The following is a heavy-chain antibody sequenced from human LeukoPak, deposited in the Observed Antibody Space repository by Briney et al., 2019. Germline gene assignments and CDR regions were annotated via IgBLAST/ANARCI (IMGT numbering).Heavy chain of an antibody. J-gene: IGHJ3*02. V-gene: IGHV7-4-1*02. Sequence: GASVKVSCKASGYTLTSYAMNWVRQAPGQGLEWMGWINTNTGNPTYAQGFTGRFVFSLDTSVSTAYLQISSLKAEDTAVYYCARDDYDSSGDALDIWGQGTMVTVSS. D-gene: IGHD3-22*01. CDR3: ARDDYDSSGDALDI. CDR2: INTNTGNP. CDR1: GYTLTSYA.